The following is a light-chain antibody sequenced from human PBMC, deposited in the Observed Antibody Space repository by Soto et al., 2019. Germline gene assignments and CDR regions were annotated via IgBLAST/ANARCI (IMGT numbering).Light chain of an antibody. V-gene: IGLV1-44*01. CDR3: ATWDDGLNGHV. J-gene: IGLJ1*01. Sequence: QSVLTQPPSASGTPGQRVTISCSGNSSNIGRNSVNWYQQLPGTAPKLLIYGDNQRPSGVPDRFSGSKSGTSASLAISGLQSENEAEYYCATWDDGLNGHVFGTGTKLT. CDR1: SSNIGRNS. CDR2: GDN.